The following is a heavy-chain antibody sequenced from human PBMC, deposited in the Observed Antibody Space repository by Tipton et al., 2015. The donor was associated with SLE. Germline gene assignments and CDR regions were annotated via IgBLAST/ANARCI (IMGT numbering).Heavy chain of an antibody. J-gene: IGHJ4*02. CDR2: IRYDGSIK. D-gene: IGHD6-19*01. CDR3: ANVAGGWYANY. Sequence: SLRLSCAASGFTFSNYGMHWVRQAPGKGLEWVTFIRYDGSIKYYADSVKGRFTISRDSSKNTVYLQMHSLRAEDTAVYYCANVAGGWYANYWGQGTLVTVSS. CDR1: GFTFSNYG. V-gene: IGHV3-30*02.